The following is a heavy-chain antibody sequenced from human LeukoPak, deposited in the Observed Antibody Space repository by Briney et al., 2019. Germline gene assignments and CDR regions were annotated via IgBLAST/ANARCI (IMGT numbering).Heavy chain of an antibody. CDR2: IYSGGST. Sequence: GGSLRLSCAASGFTVSSNYMSWVRQAPGKGLEWVSVIYSGGSTYYADPVKGRFTISRDNSKNTLYLQMNSLRAEDTAVYYCARHALNSGYWDAFDIWGQGTMVTVSS. D-gene: IGHD3-9*01. CDR1: GFTVSSNY. V-gene: IGHV3-53*01. CDR3: ARHALNSGYWDAFDI. J-gene: IGHJ3*02.